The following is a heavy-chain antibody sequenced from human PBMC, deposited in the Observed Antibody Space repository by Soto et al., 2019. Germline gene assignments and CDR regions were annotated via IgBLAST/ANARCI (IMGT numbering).Heavy chain of an antibody. CDR3: AKGYFTYSSGWYYYYGMDV. D-gene: IGHD6-19*01. J-gene: IGHJ6*02. V-gene: IGHV3-30*18. CDR1: GFTFSSYG. Sequence: GGSLRLSCAASGFTFSSYGMHWVRQAPGKGLEWVAVISYDGSNKYYADSVKGRFTISRDNSKNTLYLQMNSLRAEDTAVYYCAKGYFTYSSGWYYYYGMDVWGQGTTVTVSS. CDR2: ISYDGSNK.